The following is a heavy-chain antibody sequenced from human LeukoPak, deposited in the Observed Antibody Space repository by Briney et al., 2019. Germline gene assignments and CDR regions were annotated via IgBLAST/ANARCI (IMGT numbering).Heavy chain of an antibody. J-gene: IGHJ5*02. CDR2: MNPNSGNT. V-gene: IGHV1-8*03. Sequence: GASVKVSCKASGYTFTSYDINWVRQATGQGLEWMGWMNPNSGNTGYAQKFQGRVTITRNTSISTAYMELSSLRSGDTAVYYCARGYSGSYWDWFDPWGQGTLVTVSS. D-gene: IGHD1-26*01. CDR1: GYTFTSYD. CDR3: ARGYSGSYWDWFDP.